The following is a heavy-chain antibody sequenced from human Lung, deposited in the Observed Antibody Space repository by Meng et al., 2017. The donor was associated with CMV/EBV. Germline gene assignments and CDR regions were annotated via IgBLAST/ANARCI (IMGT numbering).Heavy chain of an antibody. CDR2: IRYDGSNK. J-gene: IGHJ4*01. Sequence: GGSLRLSXAASGFTFSSYGMHWVRQAPGKGLEWVAVIRYDGSNKYYADSVKGRFTISRDNSKNTLYLQMNSLRAEDTAVYYCAKGKTAIAAAGPLDYWGQGTRATVSS. CDR1: GFTFSSYG. D-gene: IGHD6-13*01. CDR3: AKGKTAIAAAGPLDY. V-gene: IGHV3-30*02.